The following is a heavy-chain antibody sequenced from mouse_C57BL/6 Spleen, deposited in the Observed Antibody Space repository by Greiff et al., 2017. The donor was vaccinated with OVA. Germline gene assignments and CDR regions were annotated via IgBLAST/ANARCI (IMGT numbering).Heavy chain of an antibody. V-gene: IGHV1-54*01. CDR3: ARRGSKDWYFDV. D-gene: IGHD2-5*01. CDR1: GYAFTNYL. J-gene: IGHJ1*03. CDR2: INPGSGGT. Sequence: QVQLQQSGAELVRPGPSVKVSCKASGYAFTNYLIEWVKQRPGQGLEWIGVINPGSGGTNYNEKFKGKATLTADKSSSTAYMQLSSLTSEDSAVYFCARRGSKDWYFDVWGTGTTVTVSS.